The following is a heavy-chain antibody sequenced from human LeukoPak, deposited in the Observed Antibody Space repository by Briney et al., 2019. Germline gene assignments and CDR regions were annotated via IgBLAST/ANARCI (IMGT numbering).Heavy chain of an antibody. Sequence: PGGSLRLSCAASGFTFSSYTMHWVRQAPGKGLEWVAVISYDESNKYYADSVKGRFTISRDNSKNTLYLQMNSLRAEDTAVYYCAREQNYDYVWGSLDYWGQGTLVTVSS. CDR1: GFTFSSYT. D-gene: IGHD3-16*01. CDR3: AREQNYDYVWGSLDY. J-gene: IGHJ4*02. CDR2: ISYDESNK. V-gene: IGHV3-30-3*01.